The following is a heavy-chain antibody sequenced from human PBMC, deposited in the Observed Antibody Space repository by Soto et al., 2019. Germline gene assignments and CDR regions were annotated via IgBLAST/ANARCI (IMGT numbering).Heavy chain of an antibody. J-gene: IGHJ4*02. D-gene: IGHD3-3*01. V-gene: IGHV2-5*02. CDR2: IYWDDDK. CDR3: SHRVLRTVFGLVTTTAIYFDF. Sequence: QITLNESGPTQVKPRQTLTLTCTFSGFSLTTSGVGVGWIRQSPGKAPEWLALIYWDDDKRYSPSLKSRLTNTKDTSKNQVVLTMADVDPADTATYSCSHRVLRTVFGLVTTTAIYFDFWGQGTPVAVSS. CDR1: GFSLTTSGVG.